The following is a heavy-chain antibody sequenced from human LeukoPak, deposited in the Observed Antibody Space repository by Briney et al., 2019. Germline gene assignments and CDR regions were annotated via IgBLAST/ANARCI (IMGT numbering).Heavy chain of an antibody. D-gene: IGHD3-16*01. Sequence: GGSLRLSCAASGFTFSSYSMNWVRQAPGKWLEWVSSISSSSSYIYYADSVKGRFTISRDNAKNSLYLQMNSLRAEDTAVYYCARDGGANPFDYWGQGTLVTVSS. CDR3: ARDGGANPFDY. V-gene: IGHV3-21*01. CDR2: ISSSSSYI. CDR1: GFTFSSYS. J-gene: IGHJ4*02.